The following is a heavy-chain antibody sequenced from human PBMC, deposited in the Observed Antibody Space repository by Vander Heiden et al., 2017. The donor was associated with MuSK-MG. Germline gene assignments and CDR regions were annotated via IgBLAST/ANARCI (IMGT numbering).Heavy chain of an antibody. CDR1: GYTFTSYG. J-gene: IGHJ4*02. V-gene: IGHV1-18*01. CDR2: ISAYNGNT. Sequence: QVQLVQSGAEVKKPGASVKVSCKASGYTFTSYGISWVRQAPGQGLEWMGWISAYNGNTNYAQKLQGRVTRTTDTSTSTAYMELRSLRSDDTAVHYCASYRYLLGDDSSGYDGTYYFDYWGQGTLVTVSS. D-gene: IGHD3-22*01. CDR3: ASYRYLLGDDSSGYDGTYYFDY.